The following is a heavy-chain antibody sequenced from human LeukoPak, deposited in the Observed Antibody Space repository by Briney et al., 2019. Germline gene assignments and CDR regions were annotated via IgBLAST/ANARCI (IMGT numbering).Heavy chain of an antibody. J-gene: IGHJ4*02. D-gene: IGHD1-26*01. V-gene: IGHV3-7*01. CDR3: ARDSRWELLQGGDY. CDR1: GFTFSSYW. Sequence: GGSLRLSCAASGFTFSSYWMSWVRQAPGKGLEWVANIKQDGSEKYYVDSVKGRFTISRDNAKNSLYLQMNSLRAEDTAVYYGARDSRWELLQGGDYWGQGTLVTVSS. CDR2: IKQDGSEK.